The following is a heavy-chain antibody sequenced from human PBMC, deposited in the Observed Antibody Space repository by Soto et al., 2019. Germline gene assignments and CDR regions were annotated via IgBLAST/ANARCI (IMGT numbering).Heavy chain of an antibody. V-gene: IGHV3-33*01. CDR2: IWYDGSNK. D-gene: IGHD6-19*01. CDR1: GFTFSSYG. J-gene: IGHJ3*02. CDR3: AREHPHSSGWYVFAFDI. Sequence: QVQLVESGGGVVQPGRSLRLSCAASGFTFSSYGMHWVRQAPGKGLEWVAVIWYDGSNKYYADSVKGRFTISRDNSKNTLYLQMNSLRAEDTAVYYCAREHPHSSGWYVFAFDIWGQGTMVTVSS.